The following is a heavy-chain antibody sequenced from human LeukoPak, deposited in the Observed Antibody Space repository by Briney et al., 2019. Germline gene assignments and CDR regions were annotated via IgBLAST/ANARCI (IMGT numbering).Heavy chain of an antibody. CDR3: ARDLKGYSYGSSDY. V-gene: IGHV3-20*04. Sequence: PGRSLRLSCAASGFTFDDYGMSWVRQAPGKGLEWVSGINWNGGSTGYADSVKGRFTISRDNAKNSLYLQMNSLRAEDTALYYCARDLKGYSYGSSDYWGQGTLVTVSS. D-gene: IGHD5-18*01. CDR2: INWNGGST. CDR1: GFTFDDYG. J-gene: IGHJ4*02.